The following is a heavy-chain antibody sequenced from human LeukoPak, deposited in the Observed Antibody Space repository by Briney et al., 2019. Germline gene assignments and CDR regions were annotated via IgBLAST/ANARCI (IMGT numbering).Heavy chain of an antibody. CDR3: ARAEDGYNSYYFDY. D-gene: IGHD5-24*01. CDR1: GFTFSSYG. Sequence: GRSLRLSCAASGFTFSSYGMHWVRQAPGKGLEWVAVIWYDGSNKYYADSVKGRFTISGDNSKNTLYLQMNSLRAEDTAVYYCARAEDGYNSYYFDYWGQGTLVTVSS. J-gene: IGHJ4*02. CDR2: IWYDGSNK. V-gene: IGHV3-33*01.